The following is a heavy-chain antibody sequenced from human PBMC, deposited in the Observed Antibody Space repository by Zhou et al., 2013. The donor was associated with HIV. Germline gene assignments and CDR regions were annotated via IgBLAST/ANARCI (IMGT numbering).Heavy chain of an antibody. CDR3: ATIPHLTGSTVDMTAIGGGDY. CDR1: GYTLANLA. V-gene: IGHV1-24*01. J-gene: IGHJ4*02. CDR2: FDPEDVMT. D-gene: IGHD3-16*01. Sequence: QVQLVQSGTEVKKPGASVKVSCKVVGYTLANLAIHWVRQPPGQGPEWMGGFDPEDVMTVYAQKFQGRVTLTQDASSDTAYMSMSGLTSDDTAVYYCATIPHLTGSTVDMTAIGGGDYWGRGTPVTVSS.